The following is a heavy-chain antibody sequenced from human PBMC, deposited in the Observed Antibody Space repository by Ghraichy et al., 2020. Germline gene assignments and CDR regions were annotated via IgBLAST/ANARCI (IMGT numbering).Heavy chain of an antibody. Sequence: GGSLRLSCAASGFTFSSYAMHWVRQAPGKGLEYVSAISSNGGSTYYADSVKGRFTISRDNSKNTLYLQMGSLRAEDMAVYYCARGTYGDYDRGAFDIWGQGTMVTVSS. D-gene: IGHD4-17*01. CDR2: ISSNGGST. V-gene: IGHV3-64*02. J-gene: IGHJ3*02. CDR1: GFTFSSYA. CDR3: ARGTYGDYDRGAFDI.